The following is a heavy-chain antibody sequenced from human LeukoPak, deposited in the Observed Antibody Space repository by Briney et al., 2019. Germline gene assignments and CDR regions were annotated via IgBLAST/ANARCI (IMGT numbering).Heavy chain of an antibody. J-gene: IGHJ4*02. Sequence: ASVKVSCKASGYTFTSYGISWVRQAPGQGLEWMGWISAYNGNTNYAQKLQGRVTMTTDTSTSTAYMELRRLRSDDTAVYYCARDRIGAYYGDYVGPIDYWGQGTLVTVSS. CDR2: ISAYNGNT. CDR3: ARDRIGAYYGDYVGPIDY. D-gene: IGHD4-17*01. V-gene: IGHV1-18*01. CDR1: GYTFTSYG.